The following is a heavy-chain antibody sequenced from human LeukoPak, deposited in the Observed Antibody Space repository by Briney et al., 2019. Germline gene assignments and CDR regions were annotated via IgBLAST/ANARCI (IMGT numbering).Heavy chain of an antibody. CDR3: ARDDVGWTAPDAFDI. Sequence: SETLSLTCAVYGGSFSGYYWSWIRQPPGKGLEWIGEINHSGSTNYNPSLKSRVTMSVDTSKNQFSLKLSSVTAADTAVYYCARDDVGWTAPDAFDIWGQGTMVTVSS. CDR2: INHSGST. CDR1: GGSFSGYY. J-gene: IGHJ3*02. V-gene: IGHV4-34*01. D-gene: IGHD6-19*01.